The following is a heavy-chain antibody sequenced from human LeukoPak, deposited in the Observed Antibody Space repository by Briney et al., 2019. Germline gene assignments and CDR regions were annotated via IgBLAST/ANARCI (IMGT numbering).Heavy chain of an antibody. CDR3: ARQVSAYYYGMDV. Sequence: PSETLSLTCAVYGGSFSGYYWSWIRQPPGKGLEWIGYIYYSGSTNYNPSLKSRVTISVDTSKNQFSLELTSVTAADTAVYYCARQVSAYYYGMDVWGQGTTVTVSS. CDR1: GGSFSGYY. J-gene: IGHJ6*02. CDR2: IYYSGST. V-gene: IGHV4-59*08.